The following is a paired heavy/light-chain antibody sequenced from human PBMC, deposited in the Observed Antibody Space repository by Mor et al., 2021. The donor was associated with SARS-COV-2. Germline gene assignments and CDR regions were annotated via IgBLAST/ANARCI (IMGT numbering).Heavy chain of an antibody. Sequence: EVQLLESGGGLVPPGGSLRLSCAASGFTFSDYAMSWVRQAPGKGLEWVSSITGSGEIHYADSVKGRFTISRDNSRDTLYLHMHSLRAEDTATYYCAKDGETVTLFFDFWGLGTLVTVSS. CDR3: AKDGETVTLFFDF. D-gene: IGHD4-17*01. CDR2: ITGSGEI. V-gene: IGHV3-23*01. CDR1: GFTFSDYA. J-gene: IGHJ4*02.
Light chain of an antibody. V-gene: IGLV3-1*01. J-gene: IGLJ2*01. CDR1: KLGDKY. CDR2: QDT. CDR3: QAWATDTVV. Sequence: SYELIQPPSVSVSPGQTATISCSGDKLGDKYASWYQQKSGQSPLLVIYQDTKRPSGIPARFSGSNSVNTATLTISGTQTVDEADYYCQAWATDTVVFGGGTKLTVL.